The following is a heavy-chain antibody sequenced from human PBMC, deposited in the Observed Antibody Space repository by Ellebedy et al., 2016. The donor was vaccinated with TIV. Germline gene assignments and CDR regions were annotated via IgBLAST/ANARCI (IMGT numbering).Heavy chain of an antibody. CDR3: APLEEAGHTGPFDY. CDR2: ITSGSSTI. J-gene: IGHJ4*02. V-gene: IGHV3-48*02. CDR1: GFTFSTYS. Sequence: GESLKISCAASGFTFSTYSMNWVRQAPGKGLEWVSYITSGSSTIYYADSVKGRFTISRDNAKNSLYLQMNSLKDEDTAVYYCAPLEEAGHTGPFDYWGRGTLVTVSS. D-gene: IGHD1-1*01.